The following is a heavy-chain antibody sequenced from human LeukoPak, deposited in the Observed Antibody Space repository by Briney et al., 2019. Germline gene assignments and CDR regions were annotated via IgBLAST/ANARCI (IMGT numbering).Heavy chain of an antibody. V-gene: IGHV4-39*01. Sequence: PSETLSLTCTVSGGSISSSSYYWGWIRQPPGKGLEWIGRIYYSGSTYYNPSLKSRVTISVDTSKNQFSLKLSSVTGADTAVYYCARLQWELLFDYWGQGTLVTVSS. CDR1: GGSISSSSYY. D-gene: IGHD1-26*01. J-gene: IGHJ4*02. CDR3: ARLQWELLFDY. CDR2: IYYSGST.